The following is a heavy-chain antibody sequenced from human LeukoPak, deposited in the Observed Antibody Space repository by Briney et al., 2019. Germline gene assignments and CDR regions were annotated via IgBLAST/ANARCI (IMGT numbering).Heavy chain of an antibody. CDR3: ASMRLGDSWFAS. CDR2: ISTYNVNT. Sequence: ASVKVSCKASGYTFTSYGIDWVRQAPGQGLEWMGGISTYNVNTNHAQKFQGRVTVTTDTSTSTTYMELSSLRSDDTAVCYCASMRLGDSWFASWGQGTLVTVSS. CDR1: GYTFTSYG. V-gene: IGHV1-18*01. J-gene: IGHJ5*01. D-gene: IGHD3-16*01.